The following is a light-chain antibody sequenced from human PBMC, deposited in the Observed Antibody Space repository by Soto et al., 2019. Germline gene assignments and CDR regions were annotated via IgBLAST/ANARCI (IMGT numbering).Light chain of an antibody. CDR1: QIVRGNN. J-gene: IGKJ4*01. V-gene: IGKV3-20*01. CDR2: GAS. Sequence: IVLTQSPDTLSLSPGERATLSCRASQIVRGNNLVWYQQRPGQAPRLLISGASTRATGIPDRFRGTESGTDFSLSISRLEPEDFAVYFCQQYASLPLTFGGGTKVEI. CDR3: QQYASLPLT.